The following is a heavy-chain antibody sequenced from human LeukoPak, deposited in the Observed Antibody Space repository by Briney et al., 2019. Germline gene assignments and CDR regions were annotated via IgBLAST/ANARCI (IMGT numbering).Heavy chain of an antibody. Sequence: GASVKVSCEASGYTFSSYDVNWVRQATGQGLEWMGWMNPNSGNTGYAQKFQGRVTMTRNTSISTAYMELSSLRSEDTAVYYCARDYDFTSYWYFDLWGRGTLVTVSS. CDR2: MNPNSGNT. CDR1: GYTFSSYD. J-gene: IGHJ2*01. CDR3: ARDYDFTSYWYFDL. V-gene: IGHV1-8*01. D-gene: IGHD3-22*01.